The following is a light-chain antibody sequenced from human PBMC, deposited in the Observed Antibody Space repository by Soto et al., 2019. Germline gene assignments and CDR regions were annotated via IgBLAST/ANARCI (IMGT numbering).Light chain of an antibody. CDR1: SSDVGGYNY. CDR3: CSYAGSYSYV. Sequence: QSALTQPHSVSGSPGQSVAISCTETSSDVGGYNYVSWYQQHPGKAPKLMIYDVSKRPSGVPDRFSGSKSGNTASLTISGLQAEDEADYYCCSYAGSYSYVLGTGTKLTVL. CDR2: DVS. V-gene: IGLV2-11*01. J-gene: IGLJ1*01.